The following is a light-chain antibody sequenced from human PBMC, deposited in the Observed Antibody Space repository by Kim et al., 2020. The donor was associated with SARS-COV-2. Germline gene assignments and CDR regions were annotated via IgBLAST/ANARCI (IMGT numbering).Light chain of an antibody. CDR3: CSYAGSYALV. Sequence: GQSVTISCTGTSSDVGSYNYVSWYQQHPGKAPQLMIYDVSQRPSGVPDRFSGSKSGNTASLTISGLQAEDEADYYCCSYAGSYALVFGGGTKLTVL. CDR2: DVS. CDR1: SSDVGSYNY. V-gene: IGLV2-11*01. J-gene: IGLJ2*01.